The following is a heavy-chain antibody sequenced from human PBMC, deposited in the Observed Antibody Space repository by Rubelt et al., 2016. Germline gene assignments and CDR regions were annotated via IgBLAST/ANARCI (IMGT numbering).Heavy chain of an antibody. J-gene: IGHJ4*02. CDR1: GYSITSGYY. CDR2: IYHSGGT. V-gene: IGHV4-38-2*02. Sequence: QVQLQESGPGLVRPSETLPLTCTVSGYSITSGYYWAWIRQPPGKGLAWIGNIYHSGGTYNNPSLQSRVTISVDPSKNQFSRSLSAVTAADTAVYYCARDVRGVFYYENSGHPHPLDSWGQGTLVTVSS. CDR3: ARDVRGVFYYENSGHPHPLDS. D-gene: IGHD3-22*01.